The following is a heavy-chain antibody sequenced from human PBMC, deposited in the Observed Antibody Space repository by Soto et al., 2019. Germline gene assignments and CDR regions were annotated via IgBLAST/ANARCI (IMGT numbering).Heavy chain of an antibody. V-gene: IGHV1-2*04. D-gene: IGHD2-15*01. CDR3: ARDRSDCSGGSCYSYYYYGMDV. Sequence: ASVKVSCKASGYTFTGYYMHWVRQAPGQGLEWMGWINPNSGGTNYAQKFQGWVTMTRDTSISTAYMELSRLRSDDTAVYYCARDRSDCSGGSCYSYYYYGMDVWGQGTTVTVSS. J-gene: IGHJ6*02. CDR2: INPNSGGT. CDR1: GYTFTGYY.